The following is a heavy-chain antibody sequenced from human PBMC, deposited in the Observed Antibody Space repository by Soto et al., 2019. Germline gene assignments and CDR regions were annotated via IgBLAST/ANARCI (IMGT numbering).Heavy chain of an antibody. CDR1: GGSFTSNNW. V-gene: IGHV4-4*02. CDR2: IYRTGST. CDR3: ASRDPGTSVDY. D-gene: IGHD1-7*01. J-gene: IGHJ4*02. Sequence: PSETLSLTCAVSGGSFTSNNWWTWARQPPGQGLEWIGEIYRTGSTNYNPSLKSRVTISLDKSEKQISLKVTSLTAADTAVYYCASRDPGTSVDYWGQGTLGTV.